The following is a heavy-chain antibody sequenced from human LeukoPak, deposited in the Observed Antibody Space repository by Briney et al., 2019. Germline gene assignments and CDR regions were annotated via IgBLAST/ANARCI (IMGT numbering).Heavy chain of an antibody. CDR1: GFPLSSLS. J-gene: IGHJ4*02. Sequence: GFLRLSCSASGFPLSSLSLNWVRQAPGKGLEWVSAISGSGGSTYYADSVKGRFTISRDNSKNTLYLQMNSLRAEDTAVYYCAKDVWDIVVVVAAPVDYWGQGTLVTVSS. V-gene: IGHV3-23*01. D-gene: IGHD2-15*01. CDR2: ISGSGGST. CDR3: AKDVWDIVVVVAAPVDY.